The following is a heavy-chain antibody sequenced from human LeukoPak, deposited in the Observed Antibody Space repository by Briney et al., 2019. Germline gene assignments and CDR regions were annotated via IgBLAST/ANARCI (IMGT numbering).Heavy chain of an antibody. CDR3: AVNYYDSSGYRF. CDR1: GGSFSGYY. V-gene: IGHV4-34*01. D-gene: IGHD3-22*01. J-gene: IGHJ4*02. Sequence: SETLSLTCAVYGGSFSGYYWSWIRQPPGKGLEWIGEINHSGSTNYNPSLKSRVTISVDTSKNQFSLKLSSVTAADTAVYYCAVNYYDSSGYRFWGQGTLVPVSS. CDR2: INHSGST.